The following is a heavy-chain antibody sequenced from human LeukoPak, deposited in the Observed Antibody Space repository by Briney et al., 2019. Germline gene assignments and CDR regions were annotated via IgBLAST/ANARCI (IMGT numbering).Heavy chain of an antibody. D-gene: IGHD3-22*01. CDR2: INHSGST. Sequence: PSETLSLTCAVYGGSFSGYYWSWIRQPPGKGLELIGEINHSGSTNYNQSLKSRVTISVDTSKNQFSLKLSSVTAADTAVYYCARGDRITMIVEGAFDIWGQGTMVTVSS. V-gene: IGHV4-34*01. J-gene: IGHJ3*02. CDR1: GGSFSGYY. CDR3: ARGDRITMIVEGAFDI.